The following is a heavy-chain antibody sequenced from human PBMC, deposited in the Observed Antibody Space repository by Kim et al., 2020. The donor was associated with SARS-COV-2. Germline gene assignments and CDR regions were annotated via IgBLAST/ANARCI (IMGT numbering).Heavy chain of an antibody. CDR1: GGTFSSYA. V-gene: IGHV1-69*13. CDR3: ARSEISRESVLRYFDWSHSPHYYYYYGMDV. D-gene: IGHD3-9*01. Sequence: SVKVSCKASGGTFSSYAISWVRQAPGQGLEWMGGIIPIFGTSNYAQKFQGRVTITADESTSTAYMELSSLRSEDTAVYYCARSEISRESVLRYFDWSHSPHYYYYYGMDVWGQGTTVTVSS. CDR2: IIPIFGTS. J-gene: IGHJ6*02.